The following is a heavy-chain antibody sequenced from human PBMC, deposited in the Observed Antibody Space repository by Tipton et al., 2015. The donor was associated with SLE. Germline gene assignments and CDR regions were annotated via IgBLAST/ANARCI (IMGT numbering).Heavy chain of an antibody. V-gene: IGHV4-59*08. Sequence: TLSLTCTVSGGSISSYYWSWIRQPPGKGLEWIGYIYYSGSTNYNPSLKSRVTISVDTSKNQFSLKLSSVTAADTAVYYCARHGRIAARDWYFDLWGRGPLVTVSS. CDR3: ARHGRIAARDWYFDL. CDR2: IYYSGST. CDR1: GGSISSYY. D-gene: IGHD6-6*01. J-gene: IGHJ2*01.